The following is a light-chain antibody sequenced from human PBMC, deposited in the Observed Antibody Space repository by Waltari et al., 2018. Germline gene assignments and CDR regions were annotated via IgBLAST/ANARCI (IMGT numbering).Light chain of an antibody. V-gene: IGKV1-17*01. CDR2: TAS. Sequence: DIQMTQSPSSLSASVGDRVTFTCRASQDIRNDLGWYQQKPGKPPKRLIYTASTLQSGFPSRFSGTGSGTEFTLTISSLQPEDFATYYCLQHHTYPWTFGQGTKVEIK. CDR1: QDIRND. J-gene: IGKJ1*01. CDR3: LQHHTYPWT.